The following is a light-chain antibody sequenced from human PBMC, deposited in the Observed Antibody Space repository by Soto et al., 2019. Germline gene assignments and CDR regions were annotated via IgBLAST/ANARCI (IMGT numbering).Light chain of an antibody. Sequence: QSVLTQPPSASGSPGQSVTISCTGTSSDVGGYNYVSWSQQHPGNAPKLMIYDVSKRPSGVPDRFSGSKSGNTASLTISGLQAEDEADYYCCSYAGSYTYVFGAGTKLTVL. CDR3: CSYAGSYTYV. V-gene: IGLV2-11*01. CDR2: DVS. J-gene: IGLJ1*01. CDR1: SSDVGGYNY.